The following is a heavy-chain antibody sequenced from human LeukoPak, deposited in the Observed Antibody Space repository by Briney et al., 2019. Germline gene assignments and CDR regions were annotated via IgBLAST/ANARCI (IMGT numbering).Heavy chain of an antibody. V-gene: IGHV3-23*01. D-gene: IGHD3-22*01. CDR3: AKSGYYHDSSGHYLYYFDY. CDR2: ISGSGGST. CDR1: GFTFTGYA. Sequence: GGSLRLSCAASGFTFTGYAMSWVRQAPGKGLEWVSDISGSGGSTHYADSVKGRFSISRDNSKSTVYLQMNSLRAEDKAVYYCAKSGYYHDSSGHYLYYFDYWGQGTLVTVSS. J-gene: IGHJ4*02.